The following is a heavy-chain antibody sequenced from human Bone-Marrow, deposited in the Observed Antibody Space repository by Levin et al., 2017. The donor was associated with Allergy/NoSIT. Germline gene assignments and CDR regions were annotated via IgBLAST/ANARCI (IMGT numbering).Heavy chain of an antibody. CDR3: ARDVTADYFGFGYFDC. Sequence: GGSLRLSCSASGFSFKSYAMMWVRQAPGKGLEWVSYISDSGTTIYYADSVKGRFTISRDNAMNSLFLQMNSLRPEDTATYYCARDVTADYFGFGYFDCWGQGALVTVSS. J-gene: IGHJ4*02. D-gene: IGHD2/OR15-2a*01. V-gene: IGHV3-48*03. CDR2: ISDSGTTI. CDR1: GFSFKSYA.